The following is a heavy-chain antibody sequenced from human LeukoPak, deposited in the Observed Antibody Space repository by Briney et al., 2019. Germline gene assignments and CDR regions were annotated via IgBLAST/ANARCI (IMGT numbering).Heavy chain of an antibody. J-gene: IGHJ4*02. D-gene: IGHD6-19*01. Sequence: SETLSLTCTVSGGSISSYYWSWIRQPPGKGLEWIGYIYYSGSTNYNPSLKSRVTISEDTSKNQFSLKLSSMTAADTAVYYWGRVDSSGWYFYFDYWGQGTLVTVSS. CDR3: GRVDSSGWYFYFDY. V-gene: IGHV4-59*01. CDR1: GGSISSYY. CDR2: IYYSGST.